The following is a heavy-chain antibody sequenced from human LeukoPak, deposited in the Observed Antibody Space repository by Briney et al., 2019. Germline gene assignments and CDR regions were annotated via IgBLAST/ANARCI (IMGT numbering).Heavy chain of an antibody. D-gene: IGHD5-18*01. Sequence: PSETLSLTCTVSGGSISSYYWSWIRQPPGKGLEWIGYIYYSGSTNYKSSLKSRVTISVDTSKNQFSLKLSSVTAADTAVYYCARTTEGGYSYGYFYYYYMDVWGKGTTVTVSS. CDR3: ARTTEGGYSYGYFYYYYMDV. J-gene: IGHJ6*03. V-gene: IGHV4-59*01. CDR1: GGSISSYY. CDR2: IYYSGST.